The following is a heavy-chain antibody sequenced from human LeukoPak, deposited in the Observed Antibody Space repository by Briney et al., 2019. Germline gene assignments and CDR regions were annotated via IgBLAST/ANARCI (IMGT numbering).Heavy chain of an antibody. CDR1: GFSFSNAW. D-gene: IGHD3-22*01. V-gene: IGHV3-15*01. CDR3: TTPERYYYDTSDFYGSPY. CDR2: ITSKADGGTR. J-gene: IGHJ4*02. Sequence: KPGGSLRLSCTASGFSFSNAWVSWVSQAPGKGLEWVGRITSKADGGTRDYAAPVKGRFTISRDDSKNTLYLQMNSLKTEDTAVYYCTTPERYYYDTSDFYGSPYWGQGTLVTVSS.